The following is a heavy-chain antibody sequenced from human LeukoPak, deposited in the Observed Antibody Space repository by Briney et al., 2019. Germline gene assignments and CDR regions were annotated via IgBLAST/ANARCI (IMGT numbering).Heavy chain of an antibody. CDR3: AKSDTAMVPGYY. V-gene: IGHV3-30*02. CDR1: GFTFSSYG. D-gene: IGHD5-18*01. Sequence: GGSLRRSCAASGFTFSSYGMHWVRQAPGKGLEWVAFIRYDGSNKYYADSVKGRFTISRDNSKNTLYLQMNSLRAEDTAVYYCAKSDTAMVPGYYWGQGTLVTVSS. J-gene: IGHJ4*02. CDR2: IRYDGSNK.